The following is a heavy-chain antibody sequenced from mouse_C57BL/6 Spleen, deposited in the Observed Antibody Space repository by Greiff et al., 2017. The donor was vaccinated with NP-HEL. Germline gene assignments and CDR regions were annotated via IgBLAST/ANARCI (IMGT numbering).Heavy chain of an antibody. CDR1: GFTFSSYA. J-gene: IGHJ3*01. D-gene: IGHD2-4*01. V-gene: IGHV5-9-1*02. Sequence: EVMLVESGEGLVKPGGSLKLSCAASGFTFSSYAMSWVRQTPEKRLEWVAYISSGGDYIYYADTVKGRFTISRDNARNTLYLQMSSLKSEDTAMYYCTRDNDYEAWFAYWGQGTLVTVSA. CDR2: ISSGGDYI. CDR3: TRDNDYEAWFAY.